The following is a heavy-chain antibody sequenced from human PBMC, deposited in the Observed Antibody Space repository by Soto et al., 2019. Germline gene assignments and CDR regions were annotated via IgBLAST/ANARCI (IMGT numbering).Heavy chain of an antibody. Sequence: SETLSLTCTVSGGSVSSGDYYWSWIRQPPGKGLEWIGYIYYSGNTNYNPSLKSRVIISVDTSKNLFSLKLTSVTAADTAVYYCARIPVDTSMIYWLDPWGQGTLVTSPQ. CDR3: ARIPVDTSMIYWLDP. V-gene: IGHV4-61*08. CDR2: IYYSGNT. CDR1: GGSVSSGDYY. J-gene: IGHJ5*02. D-gene: IGHD5-18*01.